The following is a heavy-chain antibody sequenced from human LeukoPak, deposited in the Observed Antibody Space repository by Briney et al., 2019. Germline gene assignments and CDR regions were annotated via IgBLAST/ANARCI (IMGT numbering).Heavy chain of an antibody. J-gene: IGHJ4*02. CDR2: INHSGRK. D-gene: IGHD3-16*02. Sequence: NSSETLSLTCAVYGGSFSGYYWSWLRQPPGKGVEWVGEINHSGRKNYNRSLKSRVNISVETSKKQFSLKKNYVNAAEKAGYYCSRGRPYDYVWGSYRYFFVDHWGQGTLVTVSS. CDR1: GGSFSGYY. CDR3: SRGRPYDYVWGSYRYFFVDH. V-gene: IGHV4-34*01.